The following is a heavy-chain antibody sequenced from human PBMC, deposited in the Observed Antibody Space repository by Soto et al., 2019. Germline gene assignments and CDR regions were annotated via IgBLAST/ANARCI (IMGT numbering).Heavy chain of an antibody. Sequence: PSETLSLTCSVSGGSITDNYWTWIRQSPGKGLEWVGYIYYTGITNYNPSLKRRVTTSLDRSKNQFSLKLDSVTAADTAVYYCARALDYDFWGGRNWFDPWGQGTLVTVSS. V-gene: IGHV4-59*01. D-gene: IGHD3-3*01. CDR2: IYYTGIT. CDR3: ARALDYDFWGGRNWFDP. CDR1: GGSITDNY. J-gene: IGHJ5*02.